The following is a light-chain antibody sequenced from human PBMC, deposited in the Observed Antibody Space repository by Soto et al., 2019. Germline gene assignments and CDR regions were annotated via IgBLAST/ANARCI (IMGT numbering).Light chain of an antibody. Sequence: QSVVTQPPSVSGAPGQRVTISCTGSSSNIGAGYDVHWYQQFPGTAPKLLIYGNNNRPSGVTDRFSGSKSSTSASLAITGLQAEDEADYYCQSFDTRLNSVVFGGGTKLTVL. J-gene: IGLJ2*01. CDR2: GNN. CDR3: QSFDTRLNSVV. V-gene: IGLV1-40*01. CDR1: SSNIGAGYD.